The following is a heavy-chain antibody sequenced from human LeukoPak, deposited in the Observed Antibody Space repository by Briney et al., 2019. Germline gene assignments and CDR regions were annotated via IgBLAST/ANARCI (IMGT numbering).Heavy chain of an antibody. V-gene: IGHV1-3*01. D-gene: IGHD1-1*01. CDR3: ARDRGGTGDFDY. CDR2: INVGNGDT. Sequence: ASVKVSCKASGYTSTNYVIHWVRRAPGQRPEWMGWINVGNGDTIYSQKFQDRVTIARDTSASTAYMELSSLRSEDTAIYYCARDRGGTGDFDYWGQGTLVTVSS. J-gene: IGHJ4*02. CDR1: GYTSTNYV.